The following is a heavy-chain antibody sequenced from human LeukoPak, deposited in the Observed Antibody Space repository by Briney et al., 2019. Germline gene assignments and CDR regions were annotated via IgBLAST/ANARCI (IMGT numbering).Heavy chain of an antibody. CDR3: ARGLIGYVLPPAGWFDP. CDR1: GGSISSYY. V-gene: IGHV4-34*01. J-gene: IGHJ5*02. D-gene: IGHD5-12*01. Sequence: SETLSLTCTVSGGSISSYYWSWIRQPPGKGLEWIGEINHSGSTNYNPSLKSRVTISVDTSKNQFSLKLSSVTAADTAVYYCARGLIGYVLPPAGWFDPWGQGTLVTVSS. CDR2: INHSGST.